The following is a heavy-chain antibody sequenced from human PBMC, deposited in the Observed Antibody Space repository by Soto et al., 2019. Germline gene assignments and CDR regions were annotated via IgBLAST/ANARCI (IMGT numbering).Heavy chain of an antibody. CDR2: INPNSGGT. Sequence: ASVKVSCKASGYTFTGYYMHWVRQAPGRGLEWMGWINPNSGGTNYAQKFQGWVTMTRDTSISTAYMELSRLRSDDTAVYYCAREADRGDFDYWGQGTLVTVSS. V-gene: IGHV1-2*04. CDR1: GYTFTGYY. CDR3: AREADRGDFDY. J-gene: IGHJ4*02. D-gene: IGHD1-26*01.